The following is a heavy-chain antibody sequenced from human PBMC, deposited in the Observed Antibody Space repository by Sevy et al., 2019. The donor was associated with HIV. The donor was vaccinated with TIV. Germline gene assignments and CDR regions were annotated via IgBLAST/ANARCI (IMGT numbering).Heavy chain of an antibody. J-gene: IGHJ6*02. D-gene: IGHD3-9*01. CDR2: ISYHGRDK. CDR1: GISFTTSG. V-gene: IGHV3-30*18. CDR3: AKDFTGYNGMDV. Sequence: GGSLRLSCVVSGISFTTSGMHWVRQAPGKGLEWVAVISYHGRDKFYAESVKGRSTISRDNSKNMLYLQINSLRAEDTAVYYCAKDFTGYNGMDVWGQVTMVTVSS.